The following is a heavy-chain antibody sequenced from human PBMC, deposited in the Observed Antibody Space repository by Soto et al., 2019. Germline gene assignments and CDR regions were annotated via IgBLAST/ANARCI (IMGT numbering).Heavy chain of an antibody. CDR3: ARVGVRYNFGAVY. Sequence: QVQLVQSGAEVKEPGSSVKVSCKASGGGNLRDYRTTWVRRAPGQGLEWMGGIIPNLGSANYAQNFQGRVTVTADESTNPVYVELRSLRSCDSAVYYCARVGVRYNFGAVYFGQATPVTVSS. D-gene: IGHD5-12*01. CDR2: IIPNLGSA. J-gene: IGHJ4*02. V-gene: IGHV1-69*01. CDR1: GGGNLRDYR.